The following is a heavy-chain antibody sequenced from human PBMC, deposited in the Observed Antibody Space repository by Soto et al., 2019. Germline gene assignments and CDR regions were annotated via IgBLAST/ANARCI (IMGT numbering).Heavy chain of an antibody. V-gene: IGHV3-23*01. CDR3: AKGTTMSLTRPSAFDI. CDR1: GFTFSSYA. CDR2: ISGSGGST. Sequence: GGSLRLSCAASGFTFSSYAVSWVRQAPGKGLEWVSAISGSGGSTYYADSVKGRFTISRDNSKNTLYLQMNSLRAEDTAVYYCAKGTTMSLTRPSAFDIWGQGTMVTVSS. D-gene: IGHD3-10*02. J-gene: IGHJ3*02.